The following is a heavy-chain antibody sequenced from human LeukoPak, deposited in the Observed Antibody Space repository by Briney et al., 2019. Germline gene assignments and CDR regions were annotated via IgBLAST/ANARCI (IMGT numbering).Heavy chain of an antibody. CDR3: ARLVGATTGDAFDI. Sequence: PGGSLRLSCAASGFTFSSYAMHWVRQAPGKGLEWVAVISYDGSNKYYADSVKGRFTISRDNSKNTLYLQMNSLRAEDTAVYYCARLVGATTGDAFDIWGQGTMVTVSS. D-gene: IGHD1-26*01. J-gene: IGHJ3*02. CDR1: GFTFSSYA. V-gene: IGHV3-30-3*01. CDR2: ISYDGSNK.